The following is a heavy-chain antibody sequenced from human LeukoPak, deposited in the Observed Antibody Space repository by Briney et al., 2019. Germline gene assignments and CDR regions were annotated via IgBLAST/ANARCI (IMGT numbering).Heavy chain of an antibody. CDR1: GFTVSSNY. J-gene: IGHJ4*02. V-gene: IGHV3-66*02. CDR3: AREVSPPGYYFDY. D-gene: IGHD3-22*01. Sequence: GGSLRLSCAASGFTVSSNYMSWVRQAPGKGLEWVSVIYSGGGTYYADSVKGRFTISRDNSKNTLYLQMNSLRAEDTAVYYCAREVSPPGYYFDYWGQGTLVTVSS. CDR2: IYSGGGT.